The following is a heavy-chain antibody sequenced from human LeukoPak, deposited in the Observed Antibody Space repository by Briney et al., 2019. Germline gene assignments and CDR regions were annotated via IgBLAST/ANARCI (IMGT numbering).Heavy chain of an antibody. Sequence: PGGSLRLSCAASGFTFSNYAMSWVRQAPGGGLEWVSAISGSGDTTFHADSVKGRFTTSRDNSKNTLSLQMSGLRVEDSAVYYCASGGMGARKFYSDPFHYWGQGTLVTVSS. J-gene: IGHJ4*02. V-gene: IGHV3-23*01. D-gene: IGHD2-15*01. CDR1: GFTFSNYA. CDR2: ISGSGDTT. CDR3: ASGGMGARKFYSDPFHY.